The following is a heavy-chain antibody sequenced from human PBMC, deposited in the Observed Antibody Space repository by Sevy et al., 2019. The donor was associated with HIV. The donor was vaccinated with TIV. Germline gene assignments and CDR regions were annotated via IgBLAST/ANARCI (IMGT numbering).Heavy chain of an antibody. V-gene: IGHV3-30*04. CDR3: ARGAKYSSGWYEGYY. J-gene: IGHJ4*02. CDR2: ISYDGSNK. D-gene: IGHD6-19*01. CDR1: GFTFSSYA. Sequence: GESLKISCAASGFTFSSYAMHWVRQAPGKGLEWVAVISYDGSNKYYADSVKGRFTISRDNSKNTLYLQMNSLRAEDTAVYYCARGAKYSSGWYEGYYWGQGTLVTVSS.